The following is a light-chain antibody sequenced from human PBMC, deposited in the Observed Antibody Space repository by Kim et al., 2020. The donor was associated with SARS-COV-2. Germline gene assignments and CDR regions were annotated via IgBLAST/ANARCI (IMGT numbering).Light chain of an antibody. J-gene: IGKJ2*01. Sequence: EVVMTQSPATLSVSPGERATLSCRASQSINTNLAWYQQKPGQAPRLLIYGASTRASGIPDRFSGGGSGTEFTLTISSLQSEDFAVYSCQQFNNSPYTFGQGTKLEI. V-gene: IGKV3D-15*01. CDR1: QSINTN. CDR3: QQFNNSPYT. CDR2: GAS.